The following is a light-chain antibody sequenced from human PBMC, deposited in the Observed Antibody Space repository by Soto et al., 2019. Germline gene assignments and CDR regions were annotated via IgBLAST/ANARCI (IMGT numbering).Light chain of an antibody. V-gene: IGLV3-21*04. J-gene: IGLJ3*02. Sequence: SSELTQPPSVSVAPGKTARITCVGNNIGSKSVHWYQQKQGQAPVLVIYYDSDRPSGIPERFSRSNSGNTATLTISRVEADDDADYYCQVWDSSSDHLRVFGGGTKLTVL. CDR1: NIGSKS. CDR3: QVWDSSSDHLRV. CDR2: YDS.